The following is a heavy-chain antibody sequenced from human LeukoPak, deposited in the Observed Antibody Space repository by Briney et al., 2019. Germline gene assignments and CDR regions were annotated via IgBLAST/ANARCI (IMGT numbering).Heavy chain of an antibody. V-gene: IGHV3-48*03. Sequence: GGSLRLSCAASGFTFSSYEMNWVRQAPGKGLEWVSYISSSGSTIYYADSVKGRFTISRDNAKNPLYLQMNSLRAEDTAVYYCAKGPRITMKVVGDWGQGTLVTVSS. CDR3: AKGPRITMKVVGD. J-gene: IGHJ4*02. CDR1: GFTFSSYE. D-gene: IGHD3-22*01. CDR2: ISSSGSTI.